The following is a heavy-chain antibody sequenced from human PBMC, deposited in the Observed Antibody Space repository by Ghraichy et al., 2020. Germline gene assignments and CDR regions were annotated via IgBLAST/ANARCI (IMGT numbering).Heavy chain of an antibody. CDR2: IYHDGST. J-gene: IGHJ4*02. V-gene: IGHV4-38-2*02. D-gene: IGHD3-16*02. Sequence: NLSLTCTVSGYSISSGSYWGWIRQPPGKGLEWIGSIYHDGSTYYKPSLKSRVTISVDTSANQFSLKLSSVTAADTAVYFCATESAWGYYQGWGQGTLVIVSS. CDR3: ATESAWGYYQG. CDR1: GYSISSGSY.